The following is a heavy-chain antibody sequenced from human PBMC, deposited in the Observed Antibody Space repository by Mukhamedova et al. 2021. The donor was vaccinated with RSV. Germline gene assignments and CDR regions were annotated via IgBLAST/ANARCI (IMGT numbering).Heavy chain of an antibody. V-gene: IGHV5-10-1*01. Sequence: GLEWMGRIDPSDSYTNYSPSFQGHVTISADKSISTAYLQWSSLKASDTAMYYCARLSSWAAAGKRDWFDPWGQGTLVTVYS. D-gene: IGHD6-13*01. CDR2: IDPSDSYT. CDR3: ARLSSWAAAGKRDWFDP. J-gene: IGHJ5*02.